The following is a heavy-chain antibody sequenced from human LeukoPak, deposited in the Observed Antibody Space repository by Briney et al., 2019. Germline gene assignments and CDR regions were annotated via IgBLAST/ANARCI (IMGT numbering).Heavy chain of an antibody. Sequence: SQTLSLTCTVSGGSISSGSYYWSWIRQPAGKGLEWIGRIYTSGSTNYNPSLKSRVTISVDTSKNQFSLKVSSVTAADTAVYYCATYSTGWYYFDYWGQGTLVTVSS. CDR1: GGSISSGSYY. V-gene: IGHV4-61*02. CDR3: ATYSTGWYYFDY. D-gene: IGHD6-19*01. CDR2: IYTSGST. J-gene: IGHJ4*02.